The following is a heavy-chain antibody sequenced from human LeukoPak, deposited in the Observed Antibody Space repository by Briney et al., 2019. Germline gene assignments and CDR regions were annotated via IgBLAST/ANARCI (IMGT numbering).Heavy chain of an antibody. CDR2: ISAYNGDT. D-gene: IGHD6-19*01. CDR3: ARGTVSGGSPFDY. V-gene: IGHV1-18*01. CDR1: GYTFTNSG. Sequence: ASVKVSCKASGYTFTNSGISWVRQAPGQGLEWMGWISAYNGDTNYAQNLQGRVPMTADTPTGTAHMELRSLRSDDTAVYYCARGTVSGGSPFDYWGQGTLVTVSS. J-gene: IGHJ4*02.